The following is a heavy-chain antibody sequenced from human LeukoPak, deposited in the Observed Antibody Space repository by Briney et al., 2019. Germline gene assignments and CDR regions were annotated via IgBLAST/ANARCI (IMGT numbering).Heavy chain of an antibody. Sequence: GESLKISCKGSGYSFATYWIGWVRQMPGKGLEWMGIIYPDDSDTRYSPSFRGQVTISADKSIITAYLQWSSLKAADTAVFYCARVYSSGWFLDYWGQGTLVTVSS. V-gene: IGHV5-51*01. CDR1: GYSFATYW. CDR3: ARVYSSGWFLDY. J-gene: IGHJ4*02. D-gene: IGHD6-19*01. CDR2: IYPDDSDT.